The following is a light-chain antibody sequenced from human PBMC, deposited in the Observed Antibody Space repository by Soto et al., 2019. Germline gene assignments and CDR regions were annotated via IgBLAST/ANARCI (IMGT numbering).Light chain of an antibody. CDR1: QSVNSN. V-gene: IGKV3-15*01. CDR2: GAS. CDR3: QQYNNWPPLT. Sequence: IVMTQSPATLSVSPGERATLSCRASQSVNSNLAWYQQKPGQAPRLLIYGASTRATGIPARFSGSGSGTEFTLTISSLQSEDFAVYYCQQYNNWPPLTFGGGTKVEIK. J-gene: IGKJ4*01.